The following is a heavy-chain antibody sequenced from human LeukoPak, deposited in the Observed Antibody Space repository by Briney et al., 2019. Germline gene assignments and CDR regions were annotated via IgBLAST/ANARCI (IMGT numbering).Heavy chain of an antibody. V-gene: IGHV6-1*01. J-gene: IGHJ6*03. D-gene: IGHD6-13*01. Sequence: SQTLSLTCAISGDSVSSNSAAWNWIRQSPSRGLEWLGRTYYRSKWYNDYAVSVKSRITINPDTSKNQFSLRLNSVTPEDTAVYYCARALSSSSYQLYYYYYMDVWGKGTTVTISS. CDR2: TYYRSKWYN. CDR3: ARALSSSSYQLYYYYYMDV. CDR1: GDSVSSNSAA.